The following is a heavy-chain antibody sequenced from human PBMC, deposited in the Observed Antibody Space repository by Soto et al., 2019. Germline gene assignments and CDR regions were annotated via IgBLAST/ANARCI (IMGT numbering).Heavy chain of an antibody. J-gene: IGHJ4*02. CDR2: MKEDGGEI. V-gene: IGHV3-7*03. D-gene: IGHD4-4*01. CDR1: GFTFGNYW. CDR3: VRDRGYSTFDY. Sequence: VGSLRLSCVASGFTFGNYWMAWVRQPPGKGLEWVANMKEDGGEINYVDSVKGRFTISRDNAKNSLYLQMNSLRVEDTAVYYCVRDRGYSTFDYWGQGTPVTVSS.